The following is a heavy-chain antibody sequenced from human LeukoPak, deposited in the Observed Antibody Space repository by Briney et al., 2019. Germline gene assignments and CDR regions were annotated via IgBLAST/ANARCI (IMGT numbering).Heavy chain of an antibody. J-gene: IGHJ4*02. CDR1: GGSISSYY. D-gene: IGHD1-26*01. CDR2: VYYSGSA. CDR3: AGGTYCYFDY. Sequence: SETLSLTCTVSGGSISSYYWSWIRQPPGEGVEWIGYVYYSGSAHYNPSLKSRVTISVDTSKNQFSLKVSSVTAADTAIYYCAGGTYCYFDYWGQGTLVTVSS. V-gene: IGHV4-59*01.